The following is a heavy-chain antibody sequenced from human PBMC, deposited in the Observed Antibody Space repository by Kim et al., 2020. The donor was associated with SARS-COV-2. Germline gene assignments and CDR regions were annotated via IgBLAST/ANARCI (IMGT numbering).Heavy chain of an antibody. D-gene: IGHD2-8*02. CDR2: INAGTGNT. CDR3: ARDLFHTGLDY. V-gene: IGHV1-3*01. CDR1: GYIFTDFA. J-gene: IGHJ4*02. Sequence: ASVKVSCKASGYIFTDFAIQWVRQAPGQGLEWMGWINAGTGNTKFSQHFQGRVTFTRDTSANTASRELSSLRSEDTAVYYCARDLFHTGLDYWGQGTLVAVSA.